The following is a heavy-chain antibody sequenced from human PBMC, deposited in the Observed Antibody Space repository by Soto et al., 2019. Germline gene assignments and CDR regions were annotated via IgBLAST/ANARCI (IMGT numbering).Heavy chain of an antibody. V-gene: IGHV3-23*01. CDR2: ISGGGDTT. CDR3: AKGRGGSGSLTPRVDV. J-gene: IGHJ4*02. D-gene: IGHD3-10*01. CDR1: GFTFNNYA. Sequence: EVQLLESGGGLVQPGGSLRLSCAASGFTFNNYAMSWVRQAPGKGLEWVSAISGGGDTTSYADSVKGRFTVSRDGSKNTRYLQMNSLRAEDTAVYYCAKGRGGSGSLTPRVDVWCQGTLVTVSS.